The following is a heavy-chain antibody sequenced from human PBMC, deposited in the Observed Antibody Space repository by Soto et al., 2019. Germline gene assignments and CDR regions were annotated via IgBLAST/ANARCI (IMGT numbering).Heavy chain of an antibody. CDR1: GGSISSSSYY. D-gene: IGHD3-9*01. J-gene: IGHJ2*01. Sequence: SETLSLTCTVSGGSISSSSYYWGWIRQPPGKGLEWIGSIYYSGSTYYNPSLKSRVTISVDTSKNQFSLKLSSVTAADTAVYYCARRSDILTGYYSETTYWYFDLWGRGTLVTVSS. CDR2: IYYSGST. V-gene: IGHV4-39*01. CDR3: ARRSDILTGYYSETTYWYFDL.